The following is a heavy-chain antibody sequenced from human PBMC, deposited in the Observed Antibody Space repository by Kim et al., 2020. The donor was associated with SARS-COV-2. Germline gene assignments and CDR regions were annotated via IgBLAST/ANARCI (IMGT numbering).Heavy chain of an antibody. CDR3: AKDRGRLVYYYGMDA. CDR1: GFSFGDFA. V-gene: IGHV3-9*01. J-gene: IGHJ6*02. Sequence: GGSLRLSFATSGFSFGDFALHWVRQAPGKGLEWVAGINWNSREIAYADSVKGRVTISRDDATKSLYLDMKSLGPEDTALYYCAKDRGRLVYYYGMDAWG. D-gene: IGHD6-19*01. CDR2: INWNSREI.